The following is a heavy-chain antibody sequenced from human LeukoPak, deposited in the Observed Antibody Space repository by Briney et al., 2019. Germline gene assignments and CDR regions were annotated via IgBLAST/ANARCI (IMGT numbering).Heavy chain of an antibody. CDR3: AKSTGYSYGFDY. D-gene: IGHD5-18*01. CDR1: GFTFNSHA. CDR2: ISYDGSNK. J-gene: IGHJ4*02. V-gene: IGHV3-30*18. Sequence: GGSLRLSCEASGFTFNSHAMTWVRLAPGKGLEWVALISYDGSNKYYADSVKGRFTISRDNSKNTLYLQMNSLRAEDTAVYYCAKSTGYSYGFDYWGQGTLATVSS.